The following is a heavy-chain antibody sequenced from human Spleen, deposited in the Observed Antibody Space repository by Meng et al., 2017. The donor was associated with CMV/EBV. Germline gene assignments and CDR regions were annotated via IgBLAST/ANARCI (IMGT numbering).Heavy chain of an antibody. Sequence: SETLSLTCTVSGGSISSGDYYWTWIRQPPGKGLELIGFIFYSRTTYYNPSLQSRVTISADTSKNQFSLKLSYVTAADTAVYYCARDYYDSNGFINWGQGTLVTVSS. V-gene: IGHV4-30-4*08. CDR1: GGSISSGDYY. D-gene: IGHD3-22*01. J-gene: IGHJ4*02. CDR3: ARDYYDSNGFIN. CDR2: IFYSRTT.